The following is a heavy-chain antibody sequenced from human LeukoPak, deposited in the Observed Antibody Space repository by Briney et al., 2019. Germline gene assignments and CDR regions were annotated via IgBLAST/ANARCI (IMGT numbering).Heavy chain of an antibody. D-gene: IGHD3-10*01. V-gene: IGHV3-73*01. J-gene: IGHJ6*03. CDR2: IRRKANSYAT. CDR1: GFTFSGSA. CDR3: TSSAVYYYYYMDV. Sequence: TGGSLRLSCAASGFTFSGSAMHWVRQASGKGLEWVGRIRRKANSYATAYAAPVKGRFTISRDDSKNTELLQMNSLKTEDTAVYYCTSSAVYYYYYMDVWGKGTTVTVSS.